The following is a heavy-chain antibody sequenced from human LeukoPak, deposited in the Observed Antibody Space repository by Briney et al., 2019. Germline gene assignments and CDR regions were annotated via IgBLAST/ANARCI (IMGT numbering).Heavy chain of an antibody. J-gene: IGHJ6*03. Sequence: ASVKVSCKASGYTFTSYYMHWVRQAPGRGLEWMGIINPSGGSTSYAQKFQGRVTMTRDTSTSTVYMELSSLRSEDTAVYYCARVGIRFLEWLSPGGYYYMDVWGKGTTVTVSS. CDR1: GYTFTSYY. V-gene: IGHV1-46*03. CDR2: INPSGGST. D-gene: IGHD3-3*01. CDR3: ARVGIRFLEWLSPGGYYYMDV.